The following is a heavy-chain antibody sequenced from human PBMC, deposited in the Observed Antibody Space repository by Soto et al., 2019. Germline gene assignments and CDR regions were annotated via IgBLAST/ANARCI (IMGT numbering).Heavy chain of an antibody. V-gene: IGHV3-30*03. CDR2: ISYDGSNK. J-gene: IGHJ4*02. CDR1: GFPFSSYG. CDR3: VGGQYYFDY. D-gene: IGHD3-10*01. Sequence: VQLVESGGGVVQPGRSLRLSCAASGFPFSSYGMHWVREAPGKGLEWVAVISYDGSNKYYADSVKGRFTISRDNSASTLYLQMNRLRPEDTALYYCVGGQYYFDYRGQGTLVTVSP.